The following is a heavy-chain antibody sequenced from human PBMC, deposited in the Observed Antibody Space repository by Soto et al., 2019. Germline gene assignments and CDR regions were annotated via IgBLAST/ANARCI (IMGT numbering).Heavy chain of an antibody. Sequence: ASVKVSCKASGGTFSSYAISWVRQAPGQGLEWMGGIIPIFGTANYAQKFQGRVTITADESTSTAYMELSSLRSEDTAVDYCARDQGYYYDSSGQQVLSMDVWGQGTTVTVSS. CDR3: ARDQGYYYDSSGQQVLSMDV. D-gene: IGHD3-22*01. CDR1: GGTFSSYA. V-gene: IGHV1-69*13. J-gene: IGHJ6*02. CDR2: IIPIFGTA.